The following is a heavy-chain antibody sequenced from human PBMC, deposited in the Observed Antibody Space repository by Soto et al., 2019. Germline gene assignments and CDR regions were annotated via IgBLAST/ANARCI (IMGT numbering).Heavy chain of an antibody. Sequence: GPSVKVSCKASGYTFTSYYMHLVRQAPGQGLEWMGIINPSGGSTSYAQKFQGRVTMTRDTSTSTVYMDLSSLRSEDTAMYYCARDEGTLVRGVTAGEYWGQGTLVTVSS. CDR2: INPSGGST. CDR3: ARDEGTLVRGVTAGEY. J-gene: IGHJ4*02. D-gene: IGHD3-10*01. V-gene: IGHV1-46*01. CDR1: GYTFTSYY.